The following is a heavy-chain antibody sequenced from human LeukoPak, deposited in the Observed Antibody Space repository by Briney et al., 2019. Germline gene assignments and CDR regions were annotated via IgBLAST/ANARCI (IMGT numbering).Heavy chain of an antibody. CDR2: IIPIFGTA. Sequence: ASVKVSCKASGGTFSSYAISWVRQAPGQGLEWMGGIIPIFGTANYAQRFQGRVTLTADESTSTAYMELSSLRSEDTAVYYCARESLPYGGNSFGHYYGMDVWGQGTTVTVSS. CDR3: ARESLPYGGNSFGHYYGMDV. J-gene: IGHJ6*02. CDR1: GGTFSSYA. V-gene: IGHV1-69*13. D-gene: IGHD4-23*01.